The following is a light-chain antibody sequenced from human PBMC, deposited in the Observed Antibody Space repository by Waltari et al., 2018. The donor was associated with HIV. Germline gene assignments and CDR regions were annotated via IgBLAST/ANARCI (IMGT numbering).Light chain of an antibody. CDR1: NIGSTG. CDR3: QVWDSSTDLRV. J-gene: IGLJ2*01. V-gene: IGLV3-21*02. CDR2: DDS. Sequence: SYVLTQPPSVSVAPGQTARITCGGNNIGSTGVHWYQQKPSQAPLLVVYDDSDRPSGIPERFSGSSSWNTATLTISRVEAGDEADFYCQVWDSSTDLRVFGGGTKLTVL.